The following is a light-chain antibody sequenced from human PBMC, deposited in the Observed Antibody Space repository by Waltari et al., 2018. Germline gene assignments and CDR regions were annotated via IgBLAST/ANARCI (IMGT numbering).Light chain of an antibody. CDR1: QTISNH. CDR3: QHSDGPSP. V-gene: IGKV1-39*01. J-gene: IGKJ2*01. CDR2: GVS. Sequence: DIQMTQSTSSLSASVGDRVTITCRASQTISNHLNWYQHKPGQAPRLLIFGVSSLRGGVPSRFRGSGSETDFTLTISGLQPEDLATYYCQHSDGPSPFGQGTKLEIK.